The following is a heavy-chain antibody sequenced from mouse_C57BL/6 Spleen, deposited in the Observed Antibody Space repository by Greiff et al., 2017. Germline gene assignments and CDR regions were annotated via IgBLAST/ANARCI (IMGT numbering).Heavy chain of an antibody. Sequence: QVQLQQSGAELVRPGASVTLSCKASGYTFTDYEMHWVKQTPVHGLEWIGAIDPETGGTAYNQKFKGKAILTADKSSSPAYMELRSLTSEDSAVYYCTRGGGNYFYFDYWGQGTTLTVSS. V-gene: IGHV1-15*01. J-gene: IGHJ2*01. CDR1: GYTFTDYE. CDR2: IDPETGGT. D-gene: IGHD1-1*02. CDR3: TRGGGNYFYFDY.